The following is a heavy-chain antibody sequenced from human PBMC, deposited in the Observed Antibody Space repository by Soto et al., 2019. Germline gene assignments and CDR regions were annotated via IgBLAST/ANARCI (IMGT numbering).Heavy chain of an antibody. Sequence: GESLKISCKGSGYSFTSYWIGWVRQMPGKGLEWMGIIYPGDSDTRYSPSFQGQVTISADKSISTASLKLSSVTAADTAVYICVSGYPWVGFDYWGQGTLVTVSS. J-gene: IGHJ4*02. CDR1: GYSFTSYW. CDR3: VSGYPWVGFDY. D-gene: IGHD5-18*01. V-gene: IGHV5-51*01. CDR2: IYPGDSDT.